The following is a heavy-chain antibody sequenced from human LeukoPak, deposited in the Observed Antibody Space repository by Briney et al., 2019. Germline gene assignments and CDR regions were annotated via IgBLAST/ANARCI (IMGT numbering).Heavy chain of an antibody. J-gene: IGHJ4*02. V-gene: IGHV4-59*01. Sequence: PSETLSLTCTVSGGSLSTYYWSWIRQPPGKGLEWIGYIYYSGSTNYNPSLKSRVTISVDTSKNQFSLKLNSVTATDTTVYYCARESAVRYCSGGSCYDNNLEDYWGQGTLVTVSS. D-gene: IGHD2-15*01. CDR3: ARESAVRYCSGGSCYDNNLEDY. CDR2: IYYSGST. CDR1: GGSLSTYY.